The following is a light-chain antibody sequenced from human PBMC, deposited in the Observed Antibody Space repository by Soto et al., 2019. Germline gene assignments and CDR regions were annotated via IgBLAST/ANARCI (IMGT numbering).Light chain of an antibody. Sequence: EIVLTQSPATLSLSPGERATLSCRASQSLSSYLAWYQQKPGQAPRLLIYDASNRATGIPARFSGSGSGTDFTPTISSLEPEDFAVYNCQQRSSWPLTFGKGTKVEIK. J-gene: IGKJ1*01. CDR3: QQRSSWPLT. CDR1: QSLSSY. CDR2: DAS. V-gene: IGKV3-11*01.